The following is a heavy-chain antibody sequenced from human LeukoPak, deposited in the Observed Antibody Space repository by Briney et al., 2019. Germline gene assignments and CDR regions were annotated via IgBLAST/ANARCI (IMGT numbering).Heavy chain of an antibody. CDR2: IWYDGSNK. Sequence: GGSLRLSCAASGFTFSSYGMHWVRQAPGKGLEWVAVIWYDGSNKYYADSVKGRFTISRDNSKNTLYLQMNSLRAEDTAVYYCARGSSSGWAVYYYYYMDVWGKGTTVTVSS. CDR1: GFTFSSYG. D-gene: IGHD6-19*01. V-gene: IGHV3-33*01. CDR3: ARGSSSGWAVYYYYYMDV. J-gene: IGHJ6*03.